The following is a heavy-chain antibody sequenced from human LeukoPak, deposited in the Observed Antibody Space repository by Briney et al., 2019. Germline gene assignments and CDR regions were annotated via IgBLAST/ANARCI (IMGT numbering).Heavy chain of an antibody. CDR2: FDPEDGET. Sequence: GASVKVSCKVSGYTLTELSMHWVRQAPGKGLEWIGGFDPEDGETIYAQKFQGRVTMTEDTSTDTAYMELSSLRSEDTAVYYCATGPIAVGATHYWGQGTLVTVSS. D-gene: IGHD1-26*01. CDR3: ATGPIAVGATHY. V-gene: IGHV1-24*01. J-gene: IGHJ4*02. CDR1: GYTLTELS.